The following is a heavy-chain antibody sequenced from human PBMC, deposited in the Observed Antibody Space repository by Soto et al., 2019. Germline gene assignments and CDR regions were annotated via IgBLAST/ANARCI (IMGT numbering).Heavy chain of an antibody. J-gene: IGHJ2*01. D-gene: IGHD3-10*01. V-gene: IGHV4-28*03. CDR2: IYYSGTT. Sequence: PSETLSLTCAVSGYSISSSNWWGWIRQPPGKGLEWIGYIYYSGTTYYNPSLKSRVTMSVDTSKNQFSLKLTSVTAEDTAVYYCARDVPVGYGSGSHTPRYFDLWGRGTLVTVSS. CDR3: ARDVPVGYGSGSHTPRYFDL. CDR1: GYSISSSNW.